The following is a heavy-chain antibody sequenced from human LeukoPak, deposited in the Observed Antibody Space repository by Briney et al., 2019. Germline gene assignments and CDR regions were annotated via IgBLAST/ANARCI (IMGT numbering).Heavy chain of an antibody. D-gene: IGHD4-17*01. V-gene: IGHV3-23*01. CDR2: ISGGGGST. CDR3: ASSGYGDYALDY. J-gene: IGHJ4*02. Sequence: PGGSLRLSCAGSGFTFSNYAMSWVRQAPGKGLEWVSGISGGGGSTYYADSVKGRLTISRDNSKNTLYLQMNSLRAEDTAVHYCASSGYGDYALDYWGQGTLVTVSS. CDR1: GFTFSNYA.